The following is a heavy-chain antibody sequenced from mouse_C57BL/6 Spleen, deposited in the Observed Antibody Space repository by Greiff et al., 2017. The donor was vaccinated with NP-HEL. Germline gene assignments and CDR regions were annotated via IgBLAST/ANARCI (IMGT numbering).Heavy chain of an antibody. CDR3: AREGGYYSFDV. D-gene: IGHD2-3*01. V-gene: IGHV1-82*01. J-gene: IGHJ1*03. Sequence: VQLQQSGPELVKPGASVKISCKASGYAFSSSWMNWVKQRPGKGLEWIGRIYPGDGDTNYNGKFKGKATLTADKSSSTAYMQLSSLTSEDSAVYFCAREGGYYSFDVWGTGTTVTVSS. CDR2: IYPGDGDT. CDR1: GYAFSSSW.